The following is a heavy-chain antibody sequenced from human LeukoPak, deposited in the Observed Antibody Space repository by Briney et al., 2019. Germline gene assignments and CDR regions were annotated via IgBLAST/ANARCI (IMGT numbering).Heavy chain of an antibody. D-gene: IGHD3-10*01. CDR3: ARARRGFGDPFDY. J-gene: IGHJ4*02. Sequence: PSETLSLTCTVSGGSISSYSWSWIRQPPGKGLEWIGYMYYSGSTFYSPSLKSRITISVDMSKNQFSLNLNSVTAADTAVYYCARARRGFGDPFDYWGQGTLVTVSS. V-gene: IGHV4-59*12. CDR2: MYYSGST. CDR1: GGSISSYS.